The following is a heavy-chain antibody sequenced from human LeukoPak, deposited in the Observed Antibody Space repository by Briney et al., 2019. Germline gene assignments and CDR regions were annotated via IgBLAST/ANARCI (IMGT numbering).Heavy chain of an antibody. V-gene: IGHV4-39*01. J-gene: IGHJ5*02. CDR1: GGSISGSSYY. CDR3: ARRMGVAQLAS. CDR2: IDYSGRT. D-gene: IGHD2-2*01. Sequence: PSDTPSLTCNVSGGSISGSSYYWGWIRQPPGKGLEWIGCIDYSGRTYYNPSLKSRVTISVHTSKTQFSLKLSFVTAADTAVYYCARRMGVAQLASWGQGTLVTVSS.